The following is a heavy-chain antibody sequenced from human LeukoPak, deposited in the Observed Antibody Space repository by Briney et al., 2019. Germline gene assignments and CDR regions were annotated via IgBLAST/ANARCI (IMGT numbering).Heavy chain of an antibody. CDR2: IYPGDSDS. Sequence: GESLKISCKGSGYSFTSYWIGWVRQMPGKGLEWMGIIYPGDSDSRYSPSFQGQVTISADKSISTAYLQWSSLKASDTAMYYCARQAFYCGSGSYAAGYWGQGTLVTVSS. V-gene: IGHV5-51*01. CDR1: GYSFTSYW. J-gene: IGHJ4*02. D-gene: IGHD3-10*01. CDR3: ARQAFYCGSGSYAAGY.